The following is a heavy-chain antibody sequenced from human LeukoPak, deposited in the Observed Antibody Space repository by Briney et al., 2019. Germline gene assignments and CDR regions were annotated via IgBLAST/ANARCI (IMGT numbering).Heavy chain of an antibody. CDR2: IYYSGST. J-gene: IGHJ3*02. D-gene: IGHD3-22*01. CDR1: GGSISSYY. V-gene: IGHV4-59*01. CDR3: ARDRAHYYDSSGHAFDI. Sequence: KPSETLSLTCTVSGGSISSYYWSWIRQPPGKGLEWIGYIYYSGSTNYNPSLKSRVTISADTSKNQFSLKLSSVTAADTAVYYCARDRAHYYDSSGHAFDIWGQGTMVTVSS.